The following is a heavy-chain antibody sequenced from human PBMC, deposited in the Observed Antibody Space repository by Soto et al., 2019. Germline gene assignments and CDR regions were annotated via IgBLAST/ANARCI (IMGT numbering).Heavy chain of an antibody. J-gene: IGHJ6*02. Sequence: VGSLRLSCAASGFTFSSYAMSWVRQAPGKGLEWVSAISGSGGSTYYADSVKGRFTISRDNSKNTLYLQMNSLRAEDTAVYYCAKAPNKQRYTAMVPGAYYYGMDVWGQGTTVTV. CDR2: ISGSGGST. CDR1: GFTFSSYA. CDR3: AKAPNKQRYTAMVPGAYYYGMDV. V-gene: IGHV3-23*01. D-gene: IGHD5-18*01.